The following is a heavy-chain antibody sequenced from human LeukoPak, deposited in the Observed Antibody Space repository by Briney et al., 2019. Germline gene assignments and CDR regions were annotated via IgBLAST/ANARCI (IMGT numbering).Heavy chain of an antibody. D-gene: IGHD3-10*02. V-gene: IGHV4-34*01. CDR3: ARGHSGQGGIDP. CDR1: GGSFSGYY. CDR2: INHSGST. Sequence: PSETLSLTCAVYGGSFSGYYWSWIRQPPRKGLEWIGEINHSGSTNYNPSLKSRVTISVDTSKNQFSLKLSSVTAADTVVYYCARGHSGQGGIDPWGQGTLVTVSS. J-gene: IGHJ5*02.